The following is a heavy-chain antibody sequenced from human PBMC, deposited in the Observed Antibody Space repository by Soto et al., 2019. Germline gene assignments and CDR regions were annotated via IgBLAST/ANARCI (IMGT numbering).Heavy chain of an antibody. D-gene: IGHD5-18*01. CDR2: IHYSGSP. V-gene: IGHV4-59*01. J-gene: IGHJ6*02. Sequence: SETLSLTCTASGGSPRRYYWNWIRQSPGKGLEWIANIHYSGSPSYNPSLKSRVTVSVDTSKNQFSLRLSSVTAADTAMYYCARGGNTALAYYFNGMDVWGQGTTVTVSS. CDR1: GGSPRRYY. CDR3: ARGGNTALAYYFNGMDV.